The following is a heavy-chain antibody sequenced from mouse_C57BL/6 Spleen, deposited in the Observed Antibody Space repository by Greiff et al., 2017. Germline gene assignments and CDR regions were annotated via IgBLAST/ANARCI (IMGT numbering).Heavy chain of an antibody. CDR1: GYTFTSYW. Sequence: QVQLQQPGAELVRPGSPVKLSCKASGYTFTSYWMDWVKQRPGQGLEWIGNIYPSDSETHYNQKFKDKATLTVDKSSSTAYMQLSSLTSEDSAVYYCARFGTGGDYWGQGTTLTVSS. CDR2: IYPSDSET. CDR3: ARFGTGGDY. J-gene: IGHJ2*01. D-gene: IGHD4-1*01. V-gene: IGHV1-61*01.